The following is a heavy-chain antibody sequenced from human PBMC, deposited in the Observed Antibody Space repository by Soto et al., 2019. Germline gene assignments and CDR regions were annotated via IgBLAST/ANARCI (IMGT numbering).Heavy chain of an antibody. CDR2: IRSKADNYAT. V-gene: IGHV3-73*02. D-gene: IGHD1-26*01. CDR3: ARLAEWEYYDGMDV. Sequence: EVQLVESGGGLVQPGGSLKLSCAVSGFTFSVSAIHWVRQASGKGLEWVGRIRSKADNYATAYGATVKGRFSISRDDSKNTAYLQMSNLNTEDTAVYYCARLAEWEYYDGMDVWGQGTTVTVSS. CDR1: GFTFSVSA. J-gene: IGHJ6*02.